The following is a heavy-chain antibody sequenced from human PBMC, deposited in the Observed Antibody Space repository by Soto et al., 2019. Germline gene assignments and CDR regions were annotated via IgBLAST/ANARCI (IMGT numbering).Heavy chain of an antibody. J-gene: IGHJ4*02. V-gene: IGHV5-51*01. CDR3: ASQGEYSSSVVFDY. CDR1: GYSFTSYW. D-gene: IGHD6-6*01. CDR2: IYPGDSDT. Sequence: GESLKISCKGSGYSFTSYWIGSVRQMPGKGLEWMGIIYPGDSDTRYSPSFQGQVTITRDTSASTAYMELSSLRSEDTAVYYCASQGEYSSSVVFDYWGQGTLVTVSS.